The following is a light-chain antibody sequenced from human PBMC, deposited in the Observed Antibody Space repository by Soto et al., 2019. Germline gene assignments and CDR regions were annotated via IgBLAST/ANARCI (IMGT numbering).Light chain of an antibody. CDR1: QSVSSN. V-gene: IGKV3-15*01. CDR3: QQYNNWPFT. Sequence: EIVMTQSPATLSVSPGERATLSCRASQSVSSNLAWYQQKPGQAPRLLIYGASTRATGIPARFSGSGSGTEFTLPLRSLQSEDFAVYYCQQYNNWPFTFGPGTKVDIK. J-gene: IGKJ3*01. CDR2: GAS.